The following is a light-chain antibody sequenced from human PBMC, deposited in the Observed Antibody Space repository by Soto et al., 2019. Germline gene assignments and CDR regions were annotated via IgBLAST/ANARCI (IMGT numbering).Light chain of an antibody. CDR3: QPYGDWPLT. Sequence: EIVLTQYPGTLSLSPGERCTLSCLASQSVNSDSLALYQQKPGQAARLLIYDAYNRATGITDRFSGSGSGTDFPITISSLQSEDFAVYYCQPYGDWPLTVGGGTQVEIK. CDR1: QSVNSDS. CDR2: DAY. J-gene: IGKJ4*01. V-gene: IGKV3-20*01.